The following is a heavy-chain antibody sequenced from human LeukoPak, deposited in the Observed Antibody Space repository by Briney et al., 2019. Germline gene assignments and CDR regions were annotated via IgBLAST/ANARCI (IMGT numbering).Heavy chain of an antibody. Sequence: GGSLRLSCAASGFTSSSYWMHWVRQVPGKGLVWVSRISGDGTARNYADSVKGRFTISRDDAKNTVDLQMNSLRGGDTAVYYCVRGRGSYGWFDPWGQGTLVTVSS. V-gene: IGHV3-74*01. CDR2: ISGDGTAR. CDR1: GFTSSSYW. CDR3: VRGRGSYGWFDP. J-gene: IGHJ5*02. D-gene: IGHD3-10*01.